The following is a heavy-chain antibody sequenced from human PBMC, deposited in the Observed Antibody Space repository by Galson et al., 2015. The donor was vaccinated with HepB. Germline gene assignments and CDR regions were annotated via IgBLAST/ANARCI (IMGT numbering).Heavy chain of an antibody. CDR1: GGTFSSYT. Sequence: SVKVSCKASGGTFSSYTISWVRQAPGQGLEWMGRIIPILGIANYAQKFQGRVTITADKSTSTAYMELSSLRSEDTAVYYCARDSSGANYYGSGSIYFDYWGQGTLVTVSS. CDR3: ARDSSGANYYGSGSIYFDY. CDR2: IIPILGIA. V-gene: IGHV1-69*04. D-gene: IGHD3-10*01. J-gene: IGHJ4*02.